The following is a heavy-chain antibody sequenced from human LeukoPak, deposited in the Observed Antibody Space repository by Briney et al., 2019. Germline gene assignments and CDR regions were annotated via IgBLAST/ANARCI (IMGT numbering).Heavy chain of an antibody. V-gene: IGHV3-33*01. CDR3: ARGDGYNDAEYLQH. CDR1: GFTFSSYG. D-gene: IGHD5-24*01. J-gene: IGHJ1*01. Sequence: GGSLRLSCAASGFTFSSYGMHWVRQAPAKGLEWVAVIWYDGSNKYDGDSVKDRFTISSDNSKKTLYLQVNSLRVEGTAVYYCARGDGYNDAEYLQHWGQGTLVTVS. CDR2: IWYDGSNK.